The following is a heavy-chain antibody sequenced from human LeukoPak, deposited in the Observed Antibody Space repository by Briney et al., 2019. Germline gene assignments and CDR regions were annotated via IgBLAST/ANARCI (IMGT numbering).Heavy chain of an antibody. CDR2: IYYSGST. CDR3: ARTDYYDSSGYYWFDY. J-gene: IGHJ4*02. CDR1: GGSFSSYY. Sequence: SETLSLTCAVYGGSFSSYYWSWIRQPPGKGLEWIGYIYYSGSTNYNPSLKSRVTISVDTSKNQFSLKLSSVTAADTAVYYCARTDYYDSSGYYWFDYWGQGTLVTVSS. D-gene: IGHD3-22*01. V-gene: IGHV4-59*08.